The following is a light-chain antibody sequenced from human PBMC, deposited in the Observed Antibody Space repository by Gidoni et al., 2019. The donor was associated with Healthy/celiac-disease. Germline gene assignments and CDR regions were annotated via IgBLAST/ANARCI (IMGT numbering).Light chain of an antibody. Sequence: EIVLTQSPGTLSSSPGERATLSCRASQSVSSSYLAWYQQKPGQAPRLLIYCASSRATGIPDRFSGSGSGTDFTLTISRLEPEDFAVYYCQQYGSSPPLTFGGGTKVEIK. CDR1: QSVSSSY. CDR3: QQYGSSPPLT. J-gene: IGKJ4*01. V-gene: IGKV3-20*01. CDR2: CAS.